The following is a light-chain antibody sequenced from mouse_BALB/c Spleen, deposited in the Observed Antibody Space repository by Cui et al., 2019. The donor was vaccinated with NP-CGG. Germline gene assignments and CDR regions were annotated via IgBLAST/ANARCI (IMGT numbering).Light chain of an antibody. V-gene: IGLV1*01. CDR3: ALWYSNHWV. CDR1: TGAVTTSNY. CDR2: GTN. Sequence: QAVVTQESALTTSPDETVTLTCRSSTGAVTTSNYANWVQEKPDHLFTGLIGGTNNRAPGVTARFSGSLIGDKAALTITGAQTEDEAIYFCALWYSNHWVFGGGTKLTVL. J-gene: IGLJ1*01.